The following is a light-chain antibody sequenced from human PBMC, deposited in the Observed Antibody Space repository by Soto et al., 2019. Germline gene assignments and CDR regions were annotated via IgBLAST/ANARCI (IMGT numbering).Light chain of an antibody. CDR1: QGISSD. CDR3: QQLNTFPLT. V-gene: IGKV1-9*01. Sequence: IQLTQSPSSLSASVGDTVTITCRASQGISSDLAWYQHKPGKAPKLLIYAAVTLRSGVPSRFSGSGSGTDFPLTIRSLQPEGLATYYCQQLNTFPLTFGGGTKVDIK. J-gene: IGKJ4*01. CDR2: AAV.